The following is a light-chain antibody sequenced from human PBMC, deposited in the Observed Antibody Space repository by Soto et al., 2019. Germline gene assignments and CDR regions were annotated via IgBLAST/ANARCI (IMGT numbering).Light chain of an antibody. CDR2: GAS. CDR3: QLYDNWPPPFT. J-gene: IGKJ3*01. Sequence: EIVMTQSPATLSVSPGERATLSCRASQSVTSNLAWYQQKPGQAPRLLIYGASTRATGIPARFSGSGSGTEFTLTISSLQSEDFAVYYCQLYDNWPPPFTFGPGTKVDIK. V-gene: IGKV3-15*01. CDR1: QSVTSN.